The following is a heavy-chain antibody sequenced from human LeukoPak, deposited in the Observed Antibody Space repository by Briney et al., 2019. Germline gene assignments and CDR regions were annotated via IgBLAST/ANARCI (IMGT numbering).Heavy chain of an antibody. D-gene: IGHD1-14*01. V-gene: IGHV5-51*01. CDR2: IFPHNSDT. J-gene: IGHJ1*01. Sequence: GESLKISCKASGYSFTSSWNGRVRQMSGKGVEWMGSIFPHNSDTRYSPSFQGQVTISADKSTSHVYLQRGRLKASHTALYYCARHTSTGSNNWGQGAPVTASS. CDR1: GYSFTSSW. CDR3: ARHTSTGSNN.